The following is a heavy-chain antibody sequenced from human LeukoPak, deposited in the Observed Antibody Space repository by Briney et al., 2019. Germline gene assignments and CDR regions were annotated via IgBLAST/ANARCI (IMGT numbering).Heavy chain of an antibody. CDR2: TSAYNGNT. CDR1: GYTFTSYG. V-gene: IGHV1-18*01. CDR3: ARDGELYSGSKGLFDI. D-gene: IGHD1-26*01. J-gene: IGHJ3*02. Sequence: ASVKVSCKASGYTFTSYGISWVRQAPGQGLEWMGWTSAYNGNTNYVQRLQGRVTMTTDTSTSTAYMELRSLRSDDTAVYYCARDGELYSGSKGLFDIWGQGTMVTVSS.